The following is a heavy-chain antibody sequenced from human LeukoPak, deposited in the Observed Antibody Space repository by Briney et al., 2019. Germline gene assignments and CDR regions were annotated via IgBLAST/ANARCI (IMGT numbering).Heavy chain of an antibody. CDR1: GYAITSGYY. Sequence: SEALSLSCTVSGYAITSGYYWVWIRQPPGEELAWIVSINHSGTTYYNPSLKSRVTISVDTSNNQFSLKLNSVTAADAAVYFCARDRPTGYHDYWGQGTLVTVSS. J-gene: IGHJ4*02. CDR2: INHSGTT. V-gene: IGHV4-38-2*02. D-gene: IGHD3-9*01. CDR3: ARDRPTGYHDY.